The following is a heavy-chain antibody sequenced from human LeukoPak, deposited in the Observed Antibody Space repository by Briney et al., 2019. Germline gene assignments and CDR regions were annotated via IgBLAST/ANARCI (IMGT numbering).Heavy chain of an antibody. J-gene: IGHJ4*02. CDR3: ARWYRSGWAFDY. CDR1: GGTISSYY. V-gene: IGHV4-59*08. CDR2: VHYNGST. Sequence: SETLSLTCTVSGGTISSYYWNWIRQPPGKGLEWIGYVHYNGSTKYNPSLMSRVTISVDTSKNQFSLKPSSVAAGDTAVYYCARWYRSGWAFDYWGQGTLVTVSS. D-gene: IGHD6-19*01.